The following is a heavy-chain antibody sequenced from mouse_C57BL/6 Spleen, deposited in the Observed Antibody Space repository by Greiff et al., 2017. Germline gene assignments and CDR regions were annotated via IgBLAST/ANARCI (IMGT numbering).Heavy chain of an antibody. J-gene: IGHJ2*01. CDR2: IDPENGDT. Sequence: EVQGVESGAELVRPGASVKLSCTASGFNIKDDYMHWVKQRPEQGLEWIGWIDPENGDTEYASKFQGKATITADTSSNTAYLQLSSLTSEDTAVYYGTTRGDYGSSPCDYWGQGTTLTVSS. V-gene: IGHV14-4*01. CDR1: GFNIKDDY. CDR3: TTRGDYGSSPCDY. D-gene: IGHD1-1*01.